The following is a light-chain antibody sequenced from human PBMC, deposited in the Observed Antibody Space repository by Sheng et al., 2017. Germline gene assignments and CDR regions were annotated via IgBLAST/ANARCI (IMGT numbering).Light chain of an antibody. CDR3: QQYSSSPT. J-gene: IGKJ1*01. CDR2: GVS. CDR1: QTINRNY. Sequence: EVVMTQSPATLSVSPGERVTLSCRASQTINRNYFAWYQQKPGQAPRLLIFGVSSRATGVPDRFSGSGSGTDFTLTISRLEPEDFAVYYCQQYSSSPTFGQGTKVE. V-gene: IGKV3-20*01.